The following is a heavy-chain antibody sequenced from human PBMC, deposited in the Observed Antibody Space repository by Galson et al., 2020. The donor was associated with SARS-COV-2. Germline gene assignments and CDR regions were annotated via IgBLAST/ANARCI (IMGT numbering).Heavy chain of an antibody. D-gene: IGHD3-3*01. CDR3: ARFFRGFDV. J-gene: IGHJ6*02. CDR2: VYYSGST. Sequence: ASETLSLTCSVSGGSISPYYWGWIRQSPGKGLEWIAPVYYSGSTNYNPSLKSRTTISMDRSKNQFSLSLRSVTSADTAVYYCARFFRGFDVWGQGTTVTVSS. CDR1: GGSISPYY. V-gene: IGHV4-59*01.